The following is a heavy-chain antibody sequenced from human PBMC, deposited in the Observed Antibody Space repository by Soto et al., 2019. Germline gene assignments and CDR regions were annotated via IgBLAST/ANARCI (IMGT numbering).Heavy chain of an antibody. V-gene: IGHV1-69*05. Sequence: GASVKVSCKASGGTFSSYAISWVRQAPGQGLEWMGGIIPINGTTNYAQKLQGRVTITTDTSTSTAYMELRSLRSDDTAVYYCARGGSGSTNYYYYYMDVWGKGTTVTVSS. J-gene: IGHJ6*03. CDR3: ARGGSGSTNYYYYYMDV. CDR1: GGTFSSYA. CDR2: IIPINGTT. D-gene: IGHD3-10*01.